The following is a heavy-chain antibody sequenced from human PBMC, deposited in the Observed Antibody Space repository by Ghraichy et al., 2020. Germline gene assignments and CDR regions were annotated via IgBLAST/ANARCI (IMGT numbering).Heavy chain of an antibody. CDR1: GFSVGSHY. J-gene: IGHJ4*02. V-gene: IGHV3-53*01. CDR2: LYSGGAT. Sequence: GGSLRLSCEASGFSVGSHYMTWVRQAPGKGLEFVSLLYSGGATFIADSLQGRFTLSRDTSTNVLHLQMNTLRAEDTAVYYCAKLTIFGDYALDSWGQGTPVIVSS. D-gene: IGHD4-17*01. CDR3: AKLTIFGDYALDS.